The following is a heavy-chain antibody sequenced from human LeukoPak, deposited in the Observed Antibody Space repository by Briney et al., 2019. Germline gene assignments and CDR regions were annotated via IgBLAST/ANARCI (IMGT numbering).Heavy chain of an antibody. CDR2: IRYDGSNK. CDR1: GFTFSSYG. V-gene: IGHV3-30*02. J-gene: IGHJ4*02. Sequence: PGGSLRLSCAASGFTFSSYGMHWVRQAPGKGLEWVAFIRYDGSNKYYADSVKGRLTISRDNSKNTLYLQMNSLRAEDTAVYYCATSGYSSNWYIFDYWGQGTLVTVSS. CDR3: ATSGYSSNWYIFDY. D-gene: IGHD6-13*01.